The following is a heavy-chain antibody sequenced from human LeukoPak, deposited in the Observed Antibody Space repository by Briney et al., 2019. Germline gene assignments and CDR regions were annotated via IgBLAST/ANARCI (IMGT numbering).Heavy chain of an antibody. CDR3: VRDRCSSCHYFDC. V-gene: IGHV3-30-3*01. J-gene: IGHJ4*02. CDR2: ISYDGSNK. CDR1: GFTFSSYA. Sequence: PGRSLRLSCAASGFTFSSYAMHWVRQAPGKGLEWVAVISYDGSNKYYADSVKGRFTIPRDTYKNTLYLHMNSLRADDTAMYYCVRDRCSSCHYFDCWGQGTLVTVSS. D-gene: IGHD2-2*01.